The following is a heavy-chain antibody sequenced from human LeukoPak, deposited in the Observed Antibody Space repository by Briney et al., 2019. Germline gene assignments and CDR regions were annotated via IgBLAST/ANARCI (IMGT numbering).Heavy chain of an antibody. J-gene: IGHJ4*02. Sequence: PGGSLRLSCAASGFNFSNYAMTWVRQAPGKGLEWVSVVTGSSRYTYYADSVKGRFTISRDNSKNILYLEMNSLRVEDTAIYYCAKDRSSSTRCSNYWGRGTLVTVSS. CDR1: GFNFSNYA. D-gene: IGHD2-2*01. CDR3: AKDRSSSTRCSNY. CDR2: VTGSSRYT. V-gene: IGHV3-23*01.